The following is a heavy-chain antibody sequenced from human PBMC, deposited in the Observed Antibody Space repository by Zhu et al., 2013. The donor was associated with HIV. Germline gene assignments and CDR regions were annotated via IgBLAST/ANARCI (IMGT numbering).Heavy chain of an antibody. CDR1: GGTFTSHA. CDR3: ARVSGSGGCDLDY. J-gene: IGHJ4*02. V-gene: IGHV1-69*01. D-gene: IGHD5-12*01. CDR2: IIPIFGTA. Sequence: QVQLVQSETEVKKPGSSVKVSCKASGGTFTSHAITWVRQTPGQNLEWMGGIIPIFGTAKYAQKFQGRVTIIADESTSTAYMELSSLRSEDTAVYYCARVSGSGGCDLDYWGQGTLGHRSP.